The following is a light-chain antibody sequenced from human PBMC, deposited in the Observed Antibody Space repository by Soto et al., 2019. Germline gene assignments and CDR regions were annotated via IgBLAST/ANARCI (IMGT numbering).Light chain of an antibody. CDR1: SSDVGGYNS. CDR3: RSYAGSNNYV. CDR2: EVS. J-gene: IGLJ1*01. V-gene: IGLV2-8*01. Sequence: QSALTQPPSASGSPGQSVTISCTGTSSDVGGYNSVSWYQHHPGKAPKLMIYEVSKRPSGVPDRFSGSKSANTASLTVSGLLADDEADYYCRSYAGSNNYVFGTGTKLTVL.